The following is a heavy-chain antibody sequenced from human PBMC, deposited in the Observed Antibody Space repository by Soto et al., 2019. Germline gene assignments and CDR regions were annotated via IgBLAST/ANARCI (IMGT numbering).Heavy chain of an antibody. J-gene: IGHJ6*02. CDR1: GGTFSSYA. CDR2: IIPIFGTA. CDR3: ARDRQEQWLIPAGYYYYGMDV. V-gene: IGHV1-69*01. D-gene: IGHD6-19*01. Sequence: QVQLVQSGAEVKKPGSSVKVSCKASGGTFSSYAISWVRQAPGQGLEWMGGIIPIFGTANYAQKFQGRVTITADESTSTAYMELSSLRSEDTAVYYCARDRQEQWLIPAGYYYYGMDVWGQGTTVTVSS.